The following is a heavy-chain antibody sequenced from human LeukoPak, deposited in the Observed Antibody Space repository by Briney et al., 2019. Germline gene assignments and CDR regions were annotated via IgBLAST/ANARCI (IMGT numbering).Heavy chain of an antibody. D-gene: IGHD6-13*01. J-gene: IGHJ4*02. CDR3: ATHDGSSWFYFDY. CDR2: IYYSGST. CDR1: GGSISSYY. V-gene: IGHV4-59*08. Sequence: SETLSLTCTVSGGSISSYYWSWIRQPPGKGLEWIGYIYYSGSTNYNPSLKSRVTISVDTSKNQFSLQLSSVTAADTALYYCATHDGSSWFYFDYWSQGTLVTVSS.